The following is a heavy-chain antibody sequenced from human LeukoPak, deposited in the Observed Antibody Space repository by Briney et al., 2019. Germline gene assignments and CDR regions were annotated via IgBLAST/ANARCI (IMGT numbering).Heavy chain of an antibody. D-gene: IGHD2-21*02. CDR2: MNPNSGNT. CDR1: GYTFTSYD. CDR3: ARVGAYCGGDCYPWAFDI. Sequence: ASVKVSCKASGYTFTSYDINWVRQATGQGLEWMGLMNPNSGNTGYAQKFQGRVTMTRNTSISTAYMELSSLRSEDTAVYYCARVGAYCGGDCYPWAFDIWGQGTMVTVSS. J-gene: IGHJ3*02. V-gene: IGHV1-8*01.